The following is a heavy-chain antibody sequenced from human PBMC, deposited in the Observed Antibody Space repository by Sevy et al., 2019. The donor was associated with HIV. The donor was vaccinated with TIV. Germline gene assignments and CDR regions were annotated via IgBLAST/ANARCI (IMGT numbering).Heavy chain of an antibody. CDR2: IKRNADGGTA. Sequence: GGSLRLSCAASGFTFSNFWISWVRQAPEKGLEWVGRIKRNADGGTADYAERFKGKFTISRDDSKNTLFLKMSSLKTEETAVYYCATGGRAEAVDVWGPGTMVTVSS. J-gene: IGHJ3*01. V-gene: IGHV3-15*01. CDR3: ATGGRAEAVDV. CDR1: GFTFSNFW.